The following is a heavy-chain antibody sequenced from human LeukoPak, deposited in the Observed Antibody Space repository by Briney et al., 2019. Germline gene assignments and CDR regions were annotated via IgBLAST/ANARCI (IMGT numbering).Heavy chain of an antibody. D-gene: IGHD2-2*02. Sequence: SETLSLTCTVSGDSISSSSYYWGWIRQPPGKGLEWIGSIYYSGSTYYNPSLKSRVTISVDTSKNQFSLRLNSMTAADTSVYYCARQAYCSSTSCYKLDQWGQGTLVTVSS. CDR3: ARQAYCSSTSCYKLDQ. J-gene: IGHJ4*02. V-gene: IGHV4-39*01. CDR1: GDSISSSSYY. CDR2: IYYSGST.